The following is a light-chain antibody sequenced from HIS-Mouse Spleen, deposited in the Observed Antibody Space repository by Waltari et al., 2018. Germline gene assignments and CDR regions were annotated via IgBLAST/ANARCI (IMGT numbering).Light chain of an antibody. CDR3: CSYAGSYTLV. J-gene: IGLJ3*02. V-gene: IGLV2-11*01. Sequence: QSALTQPRSVSGSPGQSVTISCPGTSSDVGGYNYVSCYQQHPGKAPKLMIYDVIKRPSGVPDRFSGSKSGNTASLTISGLQAEDEADYYCCSYAGSYTLVFGGGTKLTVL. CDR2: DVI. CDR1: SSDVGGYNY.